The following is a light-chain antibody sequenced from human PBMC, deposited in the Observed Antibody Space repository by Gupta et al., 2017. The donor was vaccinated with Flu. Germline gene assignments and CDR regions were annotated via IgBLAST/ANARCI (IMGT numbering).Light chain of an antibody. CDR3: SSSTTSNTLVV. V-gene: IGLV2-14*01. J-gene: IGLJ2*01. CDR2: DVS. Sequence: QSALTQTASVSGSLGQSITISCTGTSSDVGAYNYVSWYQQHPGKAPKLMIYDVSNRPSGVSNRFSGSKSGNTASLTISGLQAEDEADYYCSSSTTSNTLVVFGRGTKLTVL. CDR1: SSDVGAYNY.